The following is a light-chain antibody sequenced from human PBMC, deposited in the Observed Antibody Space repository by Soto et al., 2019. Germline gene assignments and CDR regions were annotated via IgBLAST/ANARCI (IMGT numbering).Light chain of an antibody. J-gene: IGKJ1*01. V-gene: IGKV1-5*03. Sequence: DIQMTRSPSTLSGSVGDRVTITCRPSQTISSWLAWYQQKPGKAPKLLIYKASTLKSGVPSRFSGSGSGTEFTLTISSLQPDDFATYYCQHYNSYSEAFGQGTKVDSK. CDR2: KAS. CDR3: QHYNSYSEA. CDR1: QTISSW.